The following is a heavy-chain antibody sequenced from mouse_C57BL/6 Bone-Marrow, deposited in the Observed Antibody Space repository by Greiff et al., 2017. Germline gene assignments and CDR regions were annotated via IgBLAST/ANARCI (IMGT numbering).Heavy chain of an antibody. Sequence: QVQLQQSGAELARPGASVKLSCKASGYTFTSYGISWVKQRTGQGLEWIGEIYPRSGNTYYNEKFKGKATLTADKSSSTAYMELRSLTSEDSAVYFCASGDWDSGFAYWGQGTLVTVSA. CDR3: ASGDWDSGFAY. CDR1: GYTFTSYG. V-gene: IGHV1-81*01. J-gene: IGHJ3*01. CDR2: IYPRSGNT. D-gene: IGHD4-1*01.